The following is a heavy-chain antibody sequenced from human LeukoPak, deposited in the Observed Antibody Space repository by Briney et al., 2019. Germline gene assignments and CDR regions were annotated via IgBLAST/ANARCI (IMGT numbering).Heavy chain of an antibody. CDR2: IIPIFGTA. CDR1: GGTFSSYA. CDR3: ATVDTAMVFVY. Sequence: ASVKVSCKASGGTFSSYAISWVRQAPGQGLEWMGGIIPIFGTANYAQKFQGRVTITADESTSTAYMELSSLRFEDTAVYYCATVDTAMVFVYWGQGTLVTVSS. D-gene: IGHD5-18*01. V-gene: IGHV1-69*01. J-gene: IGHJ4*02.